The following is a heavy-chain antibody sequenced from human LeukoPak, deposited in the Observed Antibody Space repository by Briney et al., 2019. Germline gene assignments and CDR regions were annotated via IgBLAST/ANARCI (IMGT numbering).Heavy chain of an antibody. CDR3: ATHPPGGYSGYDFHWFDP. CDR2: FDPEDGET. V-gene: IGHV1-24*01. J-gene: IGHJ5*02. Sequence: ASVKVSCKVSGYTLTELSMHWVRQAPGKGLEWMGGFDPEDGETIYAQKFQGRVTMTEDTSTDTAYMELSSLRSEDTAVYYCATHPPGGYSGYDFHWFDPWGQGTLVTVSS. CDR1: GYTLTELS. D-gene: IGHD5-12*01.